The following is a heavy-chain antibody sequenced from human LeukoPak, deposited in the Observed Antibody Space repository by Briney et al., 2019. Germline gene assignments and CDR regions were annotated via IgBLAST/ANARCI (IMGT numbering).Heavy chain of an antibody. CDR2: ISGRGDNT. D-gene: IGHD6-19*01. Sequence: GSLRLSRAASGLTPSSCGMSWVRQAPGKGLEWVSGISGRGDNTYYADSVKGRFTISRDNSKSMLYLQMNSLRAEDTATYYCAARPTSTAVAPSDFWGQGTLVTVSS. V-gene: IGHV3-23*01. CDR3: AARPTSTAVAPSDF. J-gene: IGHJ4*02. CDR1: GLTPSSCG.